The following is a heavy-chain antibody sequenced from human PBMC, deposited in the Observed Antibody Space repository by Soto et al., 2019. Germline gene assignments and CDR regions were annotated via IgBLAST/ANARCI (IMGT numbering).Heavy chain of an antibody. J-gene: IGHJ5*02. CDR3: AGLGAYYQSLDP. CDR1: GGSFSPNY. CDR2: IYYAGTT. V-gene: IGHV4-59*08. Sequence: PSETLSLTCTFSGGSFSPNYWSLIRQSPGKGLEWIGYIYYAGTTSYNPSLKSRVTISLETSKSQFSLRLTSVTAADTAVYYCAGLGAYYQSLDPWGPGTPVTVS. D-gene: IGHD2-21*01.